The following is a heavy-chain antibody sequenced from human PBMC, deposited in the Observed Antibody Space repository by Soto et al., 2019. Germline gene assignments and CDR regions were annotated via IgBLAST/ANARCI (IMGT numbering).Heavy chain of an antibody. CDR1: GYTFTGYY. Sequence: ASVKFSCKASGYTFTGYYRHWVRQDPGQGLEWMGWINPNSGGTNYAQKFQGWVTMTRDTSISTAYMELSRLRSDDTAVYYCARGSSIAARRNEYFQHWGQGTLVTVS. J-gene: IGHJ1*01. D-gene: IGHD6-6*01. V-gene: IGHV1-2*04. CDR3: ARGSSIAARRNEYFQH. CDR2: INPNSGGT.